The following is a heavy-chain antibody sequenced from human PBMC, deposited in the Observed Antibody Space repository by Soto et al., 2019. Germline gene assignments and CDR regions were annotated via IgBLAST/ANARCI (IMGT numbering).Heavy chain of an antibody. CDR3: AHTKDSSGFLTS. V-gene: IGHV2-5*01. Sequence: SGPTVVNPTQTLTLTCSFSGFSLSVYGVRVIWFRQPPGETLEWLALIHWNDDKRYSPYLKSRLTITKDTSKNQVVLTLTNLDPLDTGTYFCAHTKDSSGFLTSWGQGILVTVS. J-gene: IGHJ5*02. D-gene: IGHD3-22*01. CDR2: IHWNDDK. CDR1: GFSLSVYGVR.